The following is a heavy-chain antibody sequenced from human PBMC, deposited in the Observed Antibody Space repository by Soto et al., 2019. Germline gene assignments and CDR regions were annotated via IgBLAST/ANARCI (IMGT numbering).Heavy chain of an antibody. CDR3: ARIDGGSSGWFSY. V-gene: IGHV4-31*03. J-gene: IGHJ4*02. D-gene: IGHD6-19*01. CDR2: IYYSGST. CDR1: GGSISSGGYY. Sequence: SETLYLTCTVSGGSISSGGYYWSWIRQHPGKGLEWIGNIYYSGSTYYNPSLKSRVSISVDTSKNQFSLRLSSVTAADTAVYSCARIDGGSSGWFSYWGQGTLVTVSS.